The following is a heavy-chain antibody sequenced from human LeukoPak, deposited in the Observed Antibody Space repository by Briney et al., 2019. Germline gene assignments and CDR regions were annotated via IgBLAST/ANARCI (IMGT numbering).Heavy chain of an antibody. CDR2: ISYDGSNK. D-gene: IGHD5-18*01. Sequence: GGSLRLSCAASGFTFSSYAMHWVRQAPGKGLEWVAVISYDGSNKYYADSVKGRFTISRDNSKNTLHLQMNSLRAEDTAVYYCAREGDTAMAQFDYWGQGTLVTVSP. V-gene: IGHV3-30-3*01. CDR1: GFTFSSYA. J-gene: IGHJ4*02. CDR3: AREGDTAMAQFDY.